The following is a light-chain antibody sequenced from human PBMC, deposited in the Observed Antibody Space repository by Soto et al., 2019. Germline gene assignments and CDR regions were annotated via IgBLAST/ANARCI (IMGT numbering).Light chain of an antibody. CDR3: QQYGSSHWT. J-gene: IGKJ1*01. Sequence: EVVMRPSPATLSFSPGEGPTLSCRASQGIGDTLAWYQHKPGQTPRLLIYDTSTRATGIPARFRGSGSGTEFTLTISSLQSEDFAVYYCQQYGSSHWTFGQGTKVDI. V-gene: IGKV3-15*01. CDR1: QGIGDT. CDR2: DTS.